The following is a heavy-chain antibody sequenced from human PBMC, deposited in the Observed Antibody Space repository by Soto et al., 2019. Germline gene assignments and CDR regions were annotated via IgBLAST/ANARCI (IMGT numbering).Heavy chain of an antibody. CDR2: INHSGST. CDR1: GGSFSGYY. D-gene: IGHD3-16*01. V-gene: IGHV4-34*01. CDR3: ARTTAFVSGTYPPAHFDY. Sequence: QVQLQQWGAGLLKPSATLSLTCAVYGGSFSGYYWSWIRQSPGKGLEWIGEINHSGSTNYTPSLKSRVTISVDTSKNQVSLMLSSVTAADTAVYYCARTTAFVSGTYPPAHFDYWGQGTRVTVSS. J-gene: IGHJ4*02.